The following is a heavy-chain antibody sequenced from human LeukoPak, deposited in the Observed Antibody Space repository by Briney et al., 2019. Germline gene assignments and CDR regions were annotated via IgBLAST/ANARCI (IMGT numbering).Heavy chain of an antibody. D-gene: IGHD6-19*01. CDR3: AKDLAVAGIFDY. V-gene: IGHV3-23*01. J-gene: IGHJ4*02. CDR2: ISGSGGST. Sequence: HPGGSLRLSCAASGFTFSSYWMSWVRQAPGKGLEWVSAISGSGGSTYYADSVKGRFTISRDNSKNTLYLQMNSLRAEDTAVYYCAKDLAVAGIFDYWGQGTLVTVSS. CDR1: GFTFSSYW.